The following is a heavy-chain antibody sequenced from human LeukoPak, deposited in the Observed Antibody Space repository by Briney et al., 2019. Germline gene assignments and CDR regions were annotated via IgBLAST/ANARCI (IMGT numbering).Heavy chain of an antibody. V-gene: IGHV3-30*18. CDR2: ISYDGSNK. Sequence: PGGSLRLSCEASGFTFSSYGMHWVRQAPGKGLEWVAVISYDGSNKYYVDSVKGRFTISRDNSKNTLYLQMNSLRAEDTAVYYCAKSPGGYSYGFNYFDYWGQGTLVTVSS. D-gene: IGHD5-18*01. CDR3: AKSPGGYSYGFNYFDY. J-gene: IGHJ4*02. CDR1: GFTFSSYG.